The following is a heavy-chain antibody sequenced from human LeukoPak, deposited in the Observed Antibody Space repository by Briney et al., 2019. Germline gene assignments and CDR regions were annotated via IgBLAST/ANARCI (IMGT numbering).Heavy chain of an antibody. CDR1: EYTFTDYA. D-gene: IGHD5-24*01. Sequence: ASVKVSCKASEYTFTDYAINWVRQAPGQRLEWMGWINAGNGNTKYSQKFQGRVTITRDTSASTAYMELSSLSSEDTAVYYCARGRWSATTATYYLDFWGQGTLVTVSS. V-gene: IGHV1-3*01. CDR2: INAGNGNT. J-gene: IGHJ4*02. CDR3: ARGRWSATTATYYLDF.